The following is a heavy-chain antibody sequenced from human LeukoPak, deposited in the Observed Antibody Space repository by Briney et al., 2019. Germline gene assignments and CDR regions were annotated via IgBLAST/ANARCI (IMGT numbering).Heavy chain of an antibody. Sequence: GATVKISCKASGCTFTDYYMHWVQQAPGKGLEWMGRVDPEDGETICAEKFQGRVTITADTSTDTAYMELSSLRSEDTAVYYCARAIVLMVYGSDAFDIWGQGTMVTVSS. CDR3: ARAIVLMVYGSDAFDI. CDR1: GCTFTDYY. V-gene: IGHV1-69-2*01. D-gene: IGHD2-8*01. J-gene: IGHJ3*02. CDR2: VDPEDGET.